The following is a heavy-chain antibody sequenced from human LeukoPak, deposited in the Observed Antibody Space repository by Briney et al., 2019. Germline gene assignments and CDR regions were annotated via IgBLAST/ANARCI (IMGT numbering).Heavy chain of an antibody. J-gene: IGHJ3*02. CDR3: ARVAGSIGKAKGAAFDI. CDR2: INPNSGGT. V-gene: IGHV1-2*02. Sequence: ASVKVSCKASGYTFTDYYMHWVRQAPGQGLEWMGWINPNSGGTNYAQKFQGRVTMTRDTSISTAYMELSRLRSDDTAVYYCARVAGSIGKAKGAAFDIWGQGTMVTVSS. CDR1: GYTFTDYY. D-gene: IGHD2-15*01.